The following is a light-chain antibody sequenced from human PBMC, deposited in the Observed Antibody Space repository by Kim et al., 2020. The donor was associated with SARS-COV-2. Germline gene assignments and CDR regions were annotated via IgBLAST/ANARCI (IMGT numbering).Light chain of an antibody. CDR3: VLYMGNGIWV. CDR2: STN. CDR1: SGPVSTSYY. V-gene: IGLV8-61*01. Sequence: QTVVTQEPSFSVSPGGTVTLTCGSSSGPVSTSYYPSWYQQTPGQAPRTLIYSTNIRSSGVPDRFSGSILGNKAALTITGAQADDESDYYCVLYMGNGIWVFGGGTKVTVL. J-gene: IGLJ3*02.